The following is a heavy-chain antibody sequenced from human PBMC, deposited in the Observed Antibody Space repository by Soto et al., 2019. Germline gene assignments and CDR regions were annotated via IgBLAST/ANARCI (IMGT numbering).Heavy chain of an antibody. D-gene: IGHD2-2*02. CDR2: IYSGGST. CDR1: GFTVSSNY. V-gene: IGHV3-53*01. Sequence: GGSLRLSCAASGFTVSSNYMSWVRQAPGKGLEWVSVIYSGGSTYYADSVKGRFTISRDNSKNTLYLQMNSLRAEDTAVYYCARASNCSSTSCYTFDYWGQGTLVTVSS. CDR3: ARASNCSSTSCYTFDY. J-gene: IGHJ4*02.